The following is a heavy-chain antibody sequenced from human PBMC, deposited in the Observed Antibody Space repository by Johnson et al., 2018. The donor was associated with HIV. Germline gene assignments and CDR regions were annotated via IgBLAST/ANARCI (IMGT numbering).Heavy chain of an antibody. D-gene: IGHD3-22*01. CDR2: IYSGGST. V-gene: IGHV3-NL1*01. CDR1: GFTFSSYG. CDR3: AREEGGYYDSSGCDAFDI. Sequence: QVQLVESWGGVVQPGGSLRLSCAASGFTFSSYGMHWVRQAPGKGLDWVSVIYSGGSTYYADSLKDRFTISRDNSKNTLYLQMNSLRAEYTAVYYCAREEGGYYDSSGCDAFDIWGQGTMVTVSS. J-gene: IGHJ3*02.